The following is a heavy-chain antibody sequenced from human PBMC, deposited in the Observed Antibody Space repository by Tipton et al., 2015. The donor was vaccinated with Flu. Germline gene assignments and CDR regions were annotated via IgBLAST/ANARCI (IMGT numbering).Heavy chain of an antibody. J-gene: IGHJ4*02. CDR2: IYYSGST. CDR3: ARDAIVGFVY. D-gene: IGHD1-26*01. V-gene: IGHV4-59*01. Sequence: TLSLTCTVSGGSISSYYWGWIRQPPGKGLGWIWYIYYSGSTNFNPSLKSRVTISVDTSTNQFSLKLSSVTAADTAVYYCARDAIVGFVYWGQGTLVTVSS. CDR1: GGSISSYY.